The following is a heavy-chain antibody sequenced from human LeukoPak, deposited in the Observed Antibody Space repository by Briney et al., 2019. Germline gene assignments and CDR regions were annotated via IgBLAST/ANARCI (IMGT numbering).Heavy chain of an antibody. D-gene: IGHD3-22*01. CDR3: AKPTYYYDSSGYYRPIYYFDY. Sequence: AGGSLRLSCAASGFTSSSYAMSWVRQAPGKGLEWVSAISGSGGSTYYADSVKGRFTISRDNSKNTLYLQMNSLRAEDTAVYYCAKPTYYYDSSGYYRPIYYFDYWGQGTLVTVSS. V-gene: IGHV3-23*01. CDR2: ISGSGGST. J-gene: IGHJ4*02. CDR1: GFTSSSYA.